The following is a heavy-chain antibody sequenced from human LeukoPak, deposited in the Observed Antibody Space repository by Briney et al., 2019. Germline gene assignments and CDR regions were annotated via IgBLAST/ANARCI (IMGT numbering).Heavy chain of an antibody. CDR3: ARLPTDYYDSSGYTY. J-gene: IGHJ4*02. V-gene: IGHV1-2*06. Sequence: ASVKVSCKASGHTFTAYFIHWVRQAPGQGLEWMGRINPNSGGTNYAQKFQGRVTMTRDTSISTAYMELSRLRSDDTAVYYCARLPTDYYDSSGYTYWGQGTLVTVSS. CDR2: INPNSGGT. D-gene: IGHD3-22*01. CDR1: GHTFTAYF.